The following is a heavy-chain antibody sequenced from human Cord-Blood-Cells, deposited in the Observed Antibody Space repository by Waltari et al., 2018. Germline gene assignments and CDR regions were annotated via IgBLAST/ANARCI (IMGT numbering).Heavy chain of an antibody. CDR1: GGSISSSSYY. CDR3: ARHNGESGYDDY. J-gene: IGHJ4*02. CDR2: IYYTGST. D-gene: IGHD5-12*01. Sequence: QLQLQESGPGLVKPSETPSLTCTVSGGSISSSSYYWGWIRQPPGKGLEWIVSIYYTGSTYYTTTLKSRVTRSVDTAKNQFSLKRSSGTAADTAVYYCARHNGESGYDDYWGQGTLVTVSS. V-gene: IGHV4-39*01.